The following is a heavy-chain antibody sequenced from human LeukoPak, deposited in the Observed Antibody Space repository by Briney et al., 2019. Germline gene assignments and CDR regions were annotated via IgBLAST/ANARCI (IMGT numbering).Heavy chain of an antibody. J-gene: IGHJ3*02. CDR3: AVTRFLEWLDVGRDAFDI. V-gene: IGHV1-8*01. CDR2: MNPDSGIT. CDR1: VYTFTSYD. Sequence: ASVKVSCKASVYTFTSYDINWVRQATGQGLEWMGWMNPDSGITGYAQKYQGRCTVIRNTTISTAYMELSSLRSEDTDVYYCAVTRFLEWLDVGRDAFDIWGQGTMVSVSS. D-gene: IGHD3-3*01.